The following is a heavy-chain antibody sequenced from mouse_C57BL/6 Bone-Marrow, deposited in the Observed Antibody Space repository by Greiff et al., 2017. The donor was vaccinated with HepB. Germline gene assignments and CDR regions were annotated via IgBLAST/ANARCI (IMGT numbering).Heavy chain of an antibody. V-gene: IGHV3-6*01. Sequence: DVKLQESGPGLVKPSQSLSLTCSVTGYSITSGYYWNWIRQFPGNKLEWMGYISYDGSNNYNPSLKNRISITRDTSKNQFFLKLNSVTTEDTATYYCARGMVTTAYWGQGTLVTVSA. J-gene: IGHJ3*01. CDR2: ISYDGSN. D-gene: IGHD2-2*01. CDR3: ARGMVTTAY. CDR1: GYSITSGYY.